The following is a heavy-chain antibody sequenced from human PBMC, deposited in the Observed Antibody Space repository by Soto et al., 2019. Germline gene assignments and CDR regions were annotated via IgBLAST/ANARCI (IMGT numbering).Heavy chain of an antibody. Sequence: QVQLVQSGAEVKKPGASVKVSCKASGYTFTGYYIHWVRQAPGQGLEWMGWVNPNSGGTNYAQKFQGWVTMTRDTSISTAYMELSRLGSDDTAVYYCVTSRVSVAVAGETEYYFDYWGQGTLVTVSS. J-gene: IGHJ4*02. CDR2: VNPNSGGT. CDR1: GYTFTGYY. D-gene: IGHD6-19*01. V-gene: IGHV1-2*04. CDR3: VTSRVSVAVAGETEYYFDY.